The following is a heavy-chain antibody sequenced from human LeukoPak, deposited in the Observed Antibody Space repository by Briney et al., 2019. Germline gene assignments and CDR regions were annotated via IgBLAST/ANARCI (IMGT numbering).Heavy chain of an antibody. CDR2: ISAYNGNT. CDR3: ARDGYSGYDRFDY. V-gene: IGHV1-18*01. CDR1: GYTFTSYD. J-gene: IGHJ4*02. Sequence: ASVKVSCKASGYTFTSYDINWVRQATGQGLEWMGWISAYNGNTNYAQKLQGRVTMTTDTSTSTAYMDLRSLRSDDTAVYYCARDGYSGYDRFDYWGQGTLVTVSS. D-gene: IGHD5-12*01.